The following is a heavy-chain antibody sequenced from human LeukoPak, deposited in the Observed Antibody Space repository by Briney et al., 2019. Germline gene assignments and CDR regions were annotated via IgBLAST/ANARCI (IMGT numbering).Heavy chain of an antibody. J-gene: IGHJ5*02. CDR3: AGGHNWNDNNWFDP. D-gene: IGHD1-1*01. CDR1: GGTFSSYA. CDR2: IIPILGIA. Sequence: GASVKVSCKASGGTFSSYAISWVRQAPGQGLEWMGRIIPILGIANYAQKFQGRVTITADKSTSTAYMELSSLRSEDTAVYYCAGGHNWNDNNWFDPWGQGTLVTVSS. V-gene: IGHV1-69*04.